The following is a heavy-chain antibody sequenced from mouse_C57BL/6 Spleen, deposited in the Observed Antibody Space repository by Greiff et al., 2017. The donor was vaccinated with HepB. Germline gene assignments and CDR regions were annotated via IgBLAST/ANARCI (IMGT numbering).Heavy chain of an antibody. CDR2: SRNKANDYTT. Sequence: EVKLVESGGGLVQSGRSLRLSCATSGFTFSDFYMEWVRQAPGKGLEWIAASRNKANDYTTEYSASVKGRFIVSRDTSQSILDLQMNALRAEDTAIYYCARDASSGFFDYWGQGTTLTVSS. J-gene: IGHJ2*01. D-gene: IGHD3-2*02. CDR3: ARDASSGFFDY. V-gene: IGHV7-1*01. CDR1: GFTFSDFY.